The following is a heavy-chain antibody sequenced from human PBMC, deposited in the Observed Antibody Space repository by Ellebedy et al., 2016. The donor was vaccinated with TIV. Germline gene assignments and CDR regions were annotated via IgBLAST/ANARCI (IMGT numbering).Heavy chain of an antibody. CDR1: GYTFTSYY. CDR3: AREEPSGWTNIDY. D-gene: IGHD6-19*01. V-gene: IGHV1-2*02. CDR2: INPNSGGT. J-gene: IGHJ4*02. Sequence: AASVKVSCKASGYTFTSYYMHWVRQAPGQGLEWMGWINPNSGGTNYAQKFQGRVTMTRDTSISTAYMELSRLRSDDTAVYYCAREEPSGWTNIDYWGQGTLVTVSS.